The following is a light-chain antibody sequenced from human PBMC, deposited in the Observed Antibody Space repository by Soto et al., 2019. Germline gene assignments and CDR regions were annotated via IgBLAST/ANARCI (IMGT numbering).Light chain of an antibody. CDR2: GAS. Sequence: EIVLTQSPGTLSLSPGERATLSCRASQSVSSSYLAWYQQKPGQPPRLLIYGASSRATGIPDRFSGSGSGTDFTLTISRLEPEDFAVFYCQQYGSSPLTFGGGTKV. V-gene: IGKV3-20*01. J-gene: IGKJ4*01. CDR3: QQYGSSPLT. CDR1: QSVSSSY.